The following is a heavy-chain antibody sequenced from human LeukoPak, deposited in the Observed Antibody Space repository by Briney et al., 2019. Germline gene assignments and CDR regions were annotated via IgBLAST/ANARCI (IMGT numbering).Heavy chain of an antibody. CDR1: GFPFSLYT. CDR2: IRYDGSNK. V-gene: IGHV3-30*02. J-gene: IGHJ2*01. Sequence: GGSLRLSCAASGFPFSLYTMNWVRQAPGKGLEWVAFIRYDGSNKYYADSVKGRFTISRDNSKNTLYLQMNSLRAEDTAVYYCARWPSGGVTIFGVVGDGYFDLWGRGTLVTVSS. D-gene: IGHD3-3*01. CDR3: ARWPSGGVTIFGVVGDGYFDL.